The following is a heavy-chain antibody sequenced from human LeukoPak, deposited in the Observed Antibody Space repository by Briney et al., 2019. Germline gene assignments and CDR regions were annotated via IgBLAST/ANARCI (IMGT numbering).Heavy chain of an antibody. CDR3: ARDLGRYYYDSSGYYSAGYFDL. D-gene: IGHD3-22*01. CDR1: GGSISSTNYY. CDR2: IYHSGST. V-gene: IGHV4-39*07. Sequence: SETLSLTCTVSGGSISSTNYYWGWIRQPPGKGLEWIGSIYHSGSTYYNPSLKSRVTISVDTSKNQFSLKLSSVTAADTAVYYCARDLGRYYYDSSGYYSAGYFDLWGRGTLVTVSS. J-gene: IGHJ2*01.